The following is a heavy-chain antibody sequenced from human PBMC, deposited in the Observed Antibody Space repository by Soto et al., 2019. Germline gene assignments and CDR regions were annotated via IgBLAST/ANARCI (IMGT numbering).Heavy chain of an antibody. V-gene: IGHV3-74*03. Sequence: LRLSCTASGFTFSSDWMHWVRQAPGKGLVWVSRINSDGSNTKYADSVKGRFTISRDNAKKTLYLQMNSLRAEDTAVYYCARSTGGNNWFDPWGQGTLVTVSS. CDR2: INSDGSNT. CDR1: GFTFSSDW. J-gene: IGHJ5*02. CDR3: ARSTGGNNWFDP. D-gene: IGHD7-27*01.